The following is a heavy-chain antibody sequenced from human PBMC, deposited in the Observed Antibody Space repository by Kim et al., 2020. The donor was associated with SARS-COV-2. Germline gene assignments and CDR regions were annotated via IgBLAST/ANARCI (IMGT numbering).Heavy chain of an antibody. CDR3: ARLLKGKYYYDPGNYYYYYMDV. CDR1: GYTFTSYA. D-gene: IGHD3-22*01. Sequence: ASVKVSCKASGYTFTSYAMNWVRQAPGQGLEWMGWINTNTGNPTYAQGFTGRFVFSLDTSVSTAYLQISSLKAEDTAVYYCARLLKGKYYYDPGNYYYYYMDVWGKGTTVTVSS. V-gene: IGHV7-4-1*02. J-gene: IGHJ6*03. CDR2: INTNTGNP.